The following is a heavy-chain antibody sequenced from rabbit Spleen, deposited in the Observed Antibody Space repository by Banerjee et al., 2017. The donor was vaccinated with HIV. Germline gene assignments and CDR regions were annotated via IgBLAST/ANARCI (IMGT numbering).Heavy chain of an antibody. CDR1: GFDFSRYG. J-gene: IGHJ4*01. D-gene: IGHD1-1*01. Sequence: QEQLEESGGGLVQPGGSLKLSCKASGFDFSRYGVSWVRQAPGKGLEWIGYIDPVFGSTYYASWVNGRFTISRHNAQNTLYLQLNSLTAADTATYFCARDLDGVIGWNFGWWGPGTLVTVS. CDR2: IDPVFGST. CDR3: ARDLDGVIGWNFGW. V-gene: IGHV1S47*01.